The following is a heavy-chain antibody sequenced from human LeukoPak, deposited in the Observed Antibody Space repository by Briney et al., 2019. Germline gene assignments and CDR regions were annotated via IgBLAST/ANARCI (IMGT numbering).Heavy chain of an antibody. Sequence: ASVKVSCKASGGTFISYAISWVRQAPGQGLEWMGGIIPIFGTANYAQKFQGRVTITTDESTSTAYMELSSLRSEDTAVYYCAREITMIVEGAFDIWGQGTMVTVSS. J-gene: IGHJ3*02. CDR2: IIPIFGTA. CDR1: GGTFISYA. D-gene: IGHD3-22*01. CDR3: AREITMIVEGAFDI. V-gene: IGHV1-69*05.